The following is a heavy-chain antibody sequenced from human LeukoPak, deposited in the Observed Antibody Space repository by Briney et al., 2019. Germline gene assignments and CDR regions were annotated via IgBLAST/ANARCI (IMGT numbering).Heavy chain of an antibody. CDR2: ISYDGSNK. V-gene: IGHV3-30*03. CDR3: ARVGTYYDILTGYFDY. Sequence: PGGSLRLSCAASGFIFNSYGMHWVRQAPGKGLEWVAVISYDGSNKYYADSVKGRFTISRDNSKNTVYLQMNSLSAEDTAVYYCARVGTYYDILTGYFDYWGQGTLVTVSS. J-gene: IGHJ4*02. CDR1: GFIFNSYG. D-gene: IGHD3-9*01.